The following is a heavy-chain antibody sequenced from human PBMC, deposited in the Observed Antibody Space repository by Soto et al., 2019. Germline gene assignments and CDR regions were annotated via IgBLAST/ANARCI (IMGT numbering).Heavy chain of an antibody. V-gene: IGHV3-9*01. CDR2: ISWDGYSI. CDR3: ARSWSGSTSGRVDV. Sequence: EVQLVESGGGLVQPGRSLRLSCVGSGFTFEDYVMHWVRQVPGKGLEWVSHISWDGYSIGYAGSVRGRFTISRDNAKISLFLQMNSLRPEDTALYYCARSWSGSTSGRVDVWGQGTTVTVSS. CDR1: GFTFEDYV. D-gene: IGHD3-3*01. J-gene: IGHJ6*02.